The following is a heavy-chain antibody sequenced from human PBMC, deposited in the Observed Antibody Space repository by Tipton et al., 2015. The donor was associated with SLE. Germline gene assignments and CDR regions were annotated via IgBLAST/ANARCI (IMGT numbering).Heavy chain of an antibody. CDR2: ISAYNGNT. CDR3: ARMVSGYCSGGSCYLYWYFDL. CDR1: GYTFTSYG. J-gene: IGHJ2*01. Sequence: QLVQSGAGVKKPGASVKVSCKASGYTFTSYGISWVRQAPGQGLEWMGWISAYNGNTNYAQKLQGRVTMTTDTSTSTAYMELRSLRSDDTAVYYCARMVSGYCSGGSCYLYWYFDLWGRGTLVTVSS. V-gene: IGHV1-18*01. D-gene: IGHD2-15*01.